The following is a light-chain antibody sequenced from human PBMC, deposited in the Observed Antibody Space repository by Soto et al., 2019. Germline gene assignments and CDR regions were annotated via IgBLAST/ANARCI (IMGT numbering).Light chain of an antibody. Sequence: QSVLTQPRSVSVSPGQSVTISCTGTTDDVAYYNYVSWYQQHPGKAPKLIIYDVTKRPSGVPDRFSGSKSGNTASLTISGLRADDEADYYCCSYAGSYTFYVFGTGTKVTVL. CDR1: TDDVAYYNY. V-gene: IGLV2-11*01. CDR2: DVT. J-gene: IGLJ1*01. CDR3: CSYAGSYTFYV.